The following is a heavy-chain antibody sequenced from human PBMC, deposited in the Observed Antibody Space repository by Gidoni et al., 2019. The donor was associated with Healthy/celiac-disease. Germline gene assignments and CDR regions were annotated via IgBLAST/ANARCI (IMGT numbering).Heavy chain of an antibody. J-gene: IGHJ4*02. V-gene: IGHV1-2*02. CDR1: GHTFTGYY. Sequence: QVQLVQSGAEVKKPGASLKVSCKASGHTFTGYYMHWVRQAPGQGLEWMGWINPNSGGTNYAQKFQGRVTMTRDTSISLPYMELSRLRSDDTAVYYCAREMIPGYKRTVGGDYWGQGTLVTVSS. CDR3: AREMIPGYKRTVGGDY. CDR2: INPNSGGT. D-gene: IGHD4-17*01.